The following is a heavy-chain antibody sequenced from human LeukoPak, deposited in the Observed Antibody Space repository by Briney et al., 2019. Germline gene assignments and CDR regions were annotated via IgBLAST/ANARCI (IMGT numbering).Heavy chain of an antibody. Sequence: GGSLRLSCAASGFTFSTYAMTWIRQAPGKGLEWVSSIRDRTYYADSAKGRFTISRDDSRNTLYLQMNSLGAEDTAVYYCAKSWRSYDSSTSYYAFDLWGQGTTVTVSS. CDR2: IRDRT. CDR1: GFTFSTYA. CDR3: AKSWRSYDSSTSYYAFDL. J-gene: IGHJ3*01. V-gene: IGHV3-23*01. D-gene: IGHD3-22*01.